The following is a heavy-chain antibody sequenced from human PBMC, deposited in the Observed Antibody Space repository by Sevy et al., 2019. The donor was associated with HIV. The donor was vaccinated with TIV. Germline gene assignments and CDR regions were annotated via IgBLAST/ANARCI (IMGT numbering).Heavy chain of an antibody. CDR3: ARGIVAYYFDY. D-gene: IGHD5-12*01. V-gene: IGHV4-59*01. CDR2: FYYSGIT. CDR1: GDSISSYY. Sequence: SETLSLTCTVSGDSISSYYWSWIRQPPGKGLEWIGYFYYSGITNYNPSVKSRVTISVDTSRNQIFLKLSSVTAADTAVYYCARGIVAYYFDYWGQGTLVTVSS. J-gene: IGHJ4*02.